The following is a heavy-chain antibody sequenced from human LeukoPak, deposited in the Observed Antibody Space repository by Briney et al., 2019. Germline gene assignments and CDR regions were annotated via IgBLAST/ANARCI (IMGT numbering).Heavy chain of an antibody. V-gene: IGHV4-59*01. Sequence: SETLSLTCAVYGGSFSGYYWSWIRQSPGKGLELIGYIYYTGSTNYNPSLKSRVSISVDTSKNQFSLRLTSVTAADTAVYYCARVDAAPLRGAFDIWGQGTMVTVSS. J-gene: IGHJ3*02. CDR2: IYYTGST. D-gene: IGHD4-17*01. CDR3: ARVDAAPLRGAFDI. CDR1: GGSFSGYY.